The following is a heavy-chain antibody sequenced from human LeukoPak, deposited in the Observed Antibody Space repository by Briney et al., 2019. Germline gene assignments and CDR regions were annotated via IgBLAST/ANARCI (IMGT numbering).Heavy chain of an antibody. CDR2: IYYSGST. CDR3: ASLSRGLAYCGGDCYYDY. CDR1: GGSISSSSYY. Sequence: PSETLSLTCTVSGGSISSSSYYWGWIRQPPGKGLEGIGRIYYSGSTYYNPSLKSRVTISVDTSKNPFSLKLSSVTAADTAVYYCASLSRGLAYCGGDCYYDYWGQGTLVTVSS. V-gene: IGHV4-39*01. D-gene: IGHD2-21*01. J-gene: IGHJ4*02.